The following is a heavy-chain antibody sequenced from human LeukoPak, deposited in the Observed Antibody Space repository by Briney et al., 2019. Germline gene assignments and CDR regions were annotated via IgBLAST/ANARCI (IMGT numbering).Heavy chain of an antibody. V-gene: IGHV4-39*07. CDR1: GGSISSSYY. Sequence: SETLSLTCTVSGGSISSSYYWGWIRQPPGKGLEWIGTIYYSGSTYYNPSLKSRVTISVETSKNQFSLKLSSVTAADTAVYYCARVYYSSSYDYWYFDLWGRGTLVTVSS. J-gene: IGHJ2*01. D-gene: IGHD6-13*01. CDR3: ARVYYSSSYDYWYFDL. CDR2: IYYSGST.